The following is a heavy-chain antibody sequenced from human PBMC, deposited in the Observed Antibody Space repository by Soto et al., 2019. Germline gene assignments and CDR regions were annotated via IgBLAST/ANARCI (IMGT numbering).Heavy chain of an antibody. D-gene: IGHD3-10*01. J-gene: IGHJ5*02. CDR2: MNPNSGNT. V-gene: IGHV1-8*01. Sequence: QVQLVQSGAEVKKPGASVKVSCKASGYTFTSYDINWVRQATGQGLEWMGWMNPNSGNTGYAQKFQGRVTMTRNTSISTAYMELSSLRSEDTAVYYCARAEAYYYSSGSYFTYNWFDPWGQGTLVTVSS. CDR3: ARAEAYYYSSGSYFTYNWFDP. CDR1: GYTFTSYD.